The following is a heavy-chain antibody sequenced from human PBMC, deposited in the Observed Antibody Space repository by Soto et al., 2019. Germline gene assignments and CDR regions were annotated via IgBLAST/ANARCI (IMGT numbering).Heavy chain of an antibody. D-gene: IGHD2-2*01. Sequence: ASVKVSCKASGGTFSSNTISWVRQAPEKGLVLMRMIIPILGISNYAQNFQRRLTITAAKSTITSYMKLSSLISDDTAAYYCVRYVGYCSSTSFPPHYFDYWGQGTLVTVSS. J-gene: IGHJ4*02. CDR2: IIPILGIS. V-gene: IGHV1-69*02. CDR3: VRYVGYCSSTSFPPHYFDY. CDR1: GGTFSSNT.